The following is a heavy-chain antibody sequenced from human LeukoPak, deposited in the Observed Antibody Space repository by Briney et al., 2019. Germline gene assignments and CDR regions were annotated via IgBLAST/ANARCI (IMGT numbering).Heavy chain of an antibody. CDR3: ARDVRQGYSHGFHY. V-gene: IGHV3-30*04. J-gene: IGHJ4*02. CDR1: GFTFSSYV. CDR2: ISYDDGSNK. Sequence: PGRSLRLSCAASGFTFSSYVMHWVRQAPGKGLEWVALISYDDGSNKYYADSVKGRFTISRDNSKNTLYLQMNSLRTEDTAVYYCARDVRQGYSHGFHYWGQGTLVTVSS. D-gene: IGHD5-18*01.